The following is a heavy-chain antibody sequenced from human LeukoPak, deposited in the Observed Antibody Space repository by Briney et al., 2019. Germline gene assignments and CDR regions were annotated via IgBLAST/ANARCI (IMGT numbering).Heavy chain of an antibody. CDR1: GYTFTSYG. V-gene: IGHV1-18*01. CDR3: ARQVDSTMALPDY. CDR2: VSAYNRNT. D-gene: IGHD3-10*01. Sequence: ASVKVSCKASGYTFTSYGVTWVRQAPGQGLEWMGWVSAYNRNTNYAQKLQGRVTMTTDTSTSTAYMELRSLRSDDTAVYYCARQVDSTMALPDYWGQGTLVTVSS. J-gene: IGHJ4*02.